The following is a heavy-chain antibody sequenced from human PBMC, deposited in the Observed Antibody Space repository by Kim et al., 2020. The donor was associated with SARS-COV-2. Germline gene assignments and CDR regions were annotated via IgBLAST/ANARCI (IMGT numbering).Heavy chain of an antibody. J-gene: IGHJ2*01. Sequence: GGSLRLSCAASGFTFSSYWMSWVRQAPGKGLEWVANIKQDGSEKYYVDSVKGRFTISRDNAKNSLYLQMNSLRAEDTAVYYCARDGGGYCSSTSCYGGYFDLWGRGTLVTVSS. CDR2: IKQDGSEK. CDR1: GFTFSSYW. CDR3: ARDGGGYCSSTSCYGGYFDL. V-gene: IGHV3-7*03. D-gene: IGHD2-2*01.